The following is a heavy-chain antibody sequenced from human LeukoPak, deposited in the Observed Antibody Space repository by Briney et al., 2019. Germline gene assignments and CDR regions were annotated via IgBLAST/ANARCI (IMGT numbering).Heavy chain of an antibody. Sequence: ASVKVSCKASGYTFTSYDINWVRQAPGQGLEWMGWISAYNGNTNYAQKLQGRVTMTTDTSTSTAYMELRSLRSDDTAVYYCARCYGSGSYYTGRAFDIWGQGTMVTVSS. V-gene: IGHV1-18*01. J-gene: IGHJ3*02. CDR2: ISAYNGNT. D-gene: IGHD3-10*01. CDR1: GYTFTSYD. CDR3: ARCYGSGSYYTGRAFDI.